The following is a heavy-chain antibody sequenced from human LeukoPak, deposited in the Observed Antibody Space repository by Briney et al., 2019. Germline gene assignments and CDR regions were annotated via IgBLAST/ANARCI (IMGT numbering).Heavy chain of an antibody. V-gene: IGHV3-66*02. J-gene: IGHJ4*02. CDR1: GFTVSSNY. CDR3: ARAGGQLLRIDY. Sequence: GGSMRLSCAASGFTVSSNYMSWVRQAPGKGLEWVSVIYSGGSTYYADSVKGRFTISRDNSKNTLYLQMNSLRAEDTAVYYCARAGGQLLRIDYWGQGTLVTVSS. D-gene: IGHD2-2*01. CDR2: IYSGGST.